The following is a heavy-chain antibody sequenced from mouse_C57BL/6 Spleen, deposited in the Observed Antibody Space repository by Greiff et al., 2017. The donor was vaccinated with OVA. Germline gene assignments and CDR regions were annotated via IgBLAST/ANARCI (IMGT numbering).Heavy chain of an antibody. J-gene: IGHJ1*03. CDR1: GYTFTSYW. CDR3: ARDSTVVATKYFDV. Sequence: VQLQQPGAELVMPGASVKLSCKASGYTFTSYWMHWVKQRPGQGLEWIGEIDPSDSYTNYNQQFKGKSTLTVDKSSSTAYMQLSSLTSEDSAVYYCARDSTVVATKYFDVWGTGTTVTVSS. V-gene: IGHV1-69*01. CDR2: IDPSDSYT. D-gene: IGHD1-1*01.